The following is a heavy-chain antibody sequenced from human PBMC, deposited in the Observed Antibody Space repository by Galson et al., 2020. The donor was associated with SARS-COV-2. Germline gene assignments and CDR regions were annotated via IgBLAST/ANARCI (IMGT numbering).Heavy chain of an antibody. J-gene: IGHJ4*02. D-gene: IGHD2-2*01. Sequence: SETLSLTCTVSGASVSGYDYYWSWIRQPPGRGLEWIGYIFHTDITNYNASLNSRVTISVDTSKNQFSLQLTSVTAADTAIYFCARKPARVTGPIDCWGQGRLVTVTS. V-gene: IGHV4-61*08. CDR2: IFHTDIT. CDR1: GASVSGYDYY. CDR3: ARKPARVTGPIDC.